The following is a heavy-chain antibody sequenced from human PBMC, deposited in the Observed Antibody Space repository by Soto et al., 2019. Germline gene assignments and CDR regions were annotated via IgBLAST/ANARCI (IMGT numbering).Heavy chain of an antibody. CDR2: ISSSSSFI. D-gene: IGHD3-10*01. CDR1: GFTFSSYS. V-gene: IGHV3-21*01. Sequence: EVQLVESGGGLVKPGGSLRLSCAASGFTFSSYSMNWVRQAPGKVLEWVSSISSSSSFIYYADSVKGRFTISRDNAKNSLYLQMNSLRAEDTAVYYCARDYYGSGSYPFDYWGQGTLVTVSS. CDR3: ARDYYGSGSYPFDY. J-gene: IGHJ4*02.